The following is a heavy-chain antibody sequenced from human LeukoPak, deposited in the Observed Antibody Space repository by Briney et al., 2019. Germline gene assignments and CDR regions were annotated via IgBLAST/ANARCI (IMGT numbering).Heavy chain of an antibody. V-gene: IGHV4-39*01. CDR1: GGSISSSSYY. CDR3: ARQNYDSSGYYY. J-gene: IGHJ4*02. CDR2: IYYSGST. D-gene: IGHD3-22*01. Sequence: PSETLSLTCTVSGGSISSSSYYWGWIRQPPGKGLAWIGSIYYSGSTYYNPSLKSRVAISIDTSKNQFSLKPSYLTAADTAVYYCARQNYDSSGYYYWGQGTLVTVSS.